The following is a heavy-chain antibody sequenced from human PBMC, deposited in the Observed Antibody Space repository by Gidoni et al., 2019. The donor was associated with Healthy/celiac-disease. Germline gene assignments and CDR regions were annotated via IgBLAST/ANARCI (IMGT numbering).Heavy chain of an antibody. D-gene: IGHD5-12*01. CDR2: IYSGGST. J-gene: IGHJ6*02. V-gene: IGHV3-53*02. CDR3: ARGIGRDGYNRYYYYGMDV. CDR1: GFTVSSHY. Sequence: EVQLVETGGGLIQPGGSLRLSCAASGFTVSSHYMSWVRQAPGKGMEWVSVIYSGGSTYYADSVTGRFTISRDNSKNTLYLQMNSLRAEDTAVYYCARGIGRDGYNRYYYYGMDVWGQGTTVTVSS.